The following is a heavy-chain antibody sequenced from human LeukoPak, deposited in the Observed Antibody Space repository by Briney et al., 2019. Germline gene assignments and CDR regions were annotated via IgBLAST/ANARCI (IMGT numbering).Heavy chain of an antibody. CDR3: ARDYRPHYYDSSGYLT. D-gene: IGHD3-22*01. Sequence: ASVKVSCKASGYTFTSYAMHWVRQAPGQGLGGGDGLNAGNGNTKYSQKFQGRVTITRDTSASTAYMELSSLRSEDTAVYYCARDYRPHYYDSSGYLTWGQGTLVTVSS. CDR1: GYTFTSYA. CDR2: LNAGNGNT. J-gene: IGHJ4*02. V-gene: IGHV1-3*01.